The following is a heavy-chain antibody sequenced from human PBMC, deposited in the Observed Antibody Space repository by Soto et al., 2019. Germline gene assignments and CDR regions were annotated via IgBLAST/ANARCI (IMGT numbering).Heavy chain of an antibody. J-gene: IGHJ6*02. V-gene: IGHV4-61*01. CDR2: IYYSVST. Sequence: QVRLQESGPGLVNPSETLSLSCLVSGDSVGNGPYYWSWIRQSPGEGLEWIAYIYYSVSTNVNPSLESRVNISIDMSKNQFFLELRSVTAADAAVYFCARVGSSCHSGGCYYYYGLGVWGQGTTVAISS. CDR3: ARVGSSCHSGGCYYYYGLGV. D-gene: IGHD1-26*01. CDR1: GDSVGNGPYY.